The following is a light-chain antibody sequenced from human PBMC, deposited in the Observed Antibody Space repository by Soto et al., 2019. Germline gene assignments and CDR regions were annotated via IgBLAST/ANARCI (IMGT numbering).Light chain of an antibody. CDR2: HAS. J-gene: IGKJ4*01. Sequence: EIVMTQSPATLSVSPGERATLSCRASESVSNNLAWYQQKFGQAPRLLIYHASTRATGVPATFSGSGSGTELTLTISSLQSEDFALYYCQQYNEWPLTFGGGXKV. V-gene: IGKV3-15*01. CDR3: QQYNEWPLT. CDR1: ESVSNN.